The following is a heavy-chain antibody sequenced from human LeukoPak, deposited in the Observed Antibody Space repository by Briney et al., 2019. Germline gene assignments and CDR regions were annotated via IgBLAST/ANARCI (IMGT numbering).Heavy chain of an antibody. Sequence: GGSLRLSCAASGFKFSNYWMSWVRQAPGKGLEWVANVKQDGSEKYYVDSVKGRFTISRDNAKNSLYLQMNSLRAEDTAVYYCARDTGFDYWGQGTLVTVSS. CDR2: VKQDGSEK. J-gene: IGHJ4*02. V-gene: IGHV3-7*01. D-gene: IGHD1-1*01. CDR3: ARDTGFDY. CDR1: GFKFSNYW.